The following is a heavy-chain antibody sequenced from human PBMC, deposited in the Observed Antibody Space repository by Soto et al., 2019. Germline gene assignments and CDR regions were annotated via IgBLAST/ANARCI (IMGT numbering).Heavy chain of an antibody. CDR2: YM. CDR1: WLTCSSYE. V-gene: IGHV3-48*03. J-gene: IGHJ4*02. D-gene: IGHD1-26*01. Sequence: SLRLSCAASWLTCSSYELKWVRQAPGQALEWVSYYMDSVKGRFTISRDKAKDSLYLQLNSLKTDDTAVYYCARDREVEPSQEGFDYWGLGTLVSFSS. CDR3: ARDREVEPSQEGFDY.